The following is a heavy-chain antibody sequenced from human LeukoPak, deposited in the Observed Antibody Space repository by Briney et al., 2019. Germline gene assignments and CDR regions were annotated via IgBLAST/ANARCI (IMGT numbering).Heavy chain of an antibody. CDR1: GSNFVDYW. Sequence: GESLKISCTDSGSNFVDYWIGWVRQVPGRGLEWVSYISSSSSTIYYADSVKGRFTISRGNAKNSLYLQMNSLRAEDTAVYYCARASIRFLEWLLSYFDYWGQGTLVTVSS. D-gene: IGHD3-3*01. CDR2: ISSSSSTI. J-gene: IGHJ4*02. V-gene: IGHV3-48*01. CDR3: ARASIRFLEWLLSYFDY.